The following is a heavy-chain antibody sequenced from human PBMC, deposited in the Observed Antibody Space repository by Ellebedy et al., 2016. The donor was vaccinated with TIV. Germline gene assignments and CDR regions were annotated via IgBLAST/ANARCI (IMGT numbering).Heavy chain of an antibody. D-gene: IGHD6-25*01. J-gene: IGHJ3*02. CDR2: ISYDGSKK. CDR3: AKDLRQRLPEIAFDI. V-gene: IGHV3-30*18. Sequence: GESLKISXAASGFTLSSYGMHWVRQAPGKGLEWVAVISYDGSKKSYADSVKGRFTISRDNSKNTLYLQMNSLRAEDTAVYYCAKDLRQRLPEIAFDIWGQGTMVTVSS. CDR1: GFTLSSYG.